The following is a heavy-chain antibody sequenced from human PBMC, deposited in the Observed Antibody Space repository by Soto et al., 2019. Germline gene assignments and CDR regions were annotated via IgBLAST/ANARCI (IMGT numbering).Heavy chain of an antibody. CDR3: ARSLITMVRGVIQPFDY. CDR2: IYYSGST. D-gene: IGHD3-10*01. Sequence: PSETLSLTCTVSGGSISSSSYYWGWIRQPPGKGLEWIGSIYYSGSTYYNPSLKSRVTISVDTPKNQFSLKLSSVTAADTAVYYCARSLITMVRGVIQPFDYWGQGTLVTVSS. CDR1: GGSISSSSYY. J-gene: IGHJ4*02. V-gene: IGHV4-39*01.